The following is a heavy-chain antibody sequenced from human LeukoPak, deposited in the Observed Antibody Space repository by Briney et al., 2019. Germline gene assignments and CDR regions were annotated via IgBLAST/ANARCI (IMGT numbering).Heavy chain of an antibody. J-gene: IGHJ4*02. Sequence: GGSLRLSCTASKFTFSNYGMQWVRQAPGKGLEWVAVVSSDGGTKYYADSVKGRFTISRDNSKNTMYLQMNSLRAEDTAVYYCAKEYDSGCYGANFDYWGQGTLVTVSS. V-gene: IGHV3-30*18. CDR1: KFTFSNYG. CDR3: AKEYDSGCYGANFDY. D-gene: IGHD3-10*01. CDR2: VSSDGGTK.